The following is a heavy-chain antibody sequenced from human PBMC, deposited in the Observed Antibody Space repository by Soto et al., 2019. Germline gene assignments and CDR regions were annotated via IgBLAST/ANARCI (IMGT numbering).Heavy chain of an antibody. CDR1: GFTFSSYA. V-gene: IGHV3-23*01. Sequence: GGSLRLSCAASGFTFSSYAMSWVSQAPGKGLEWVSAISGSGGSTYYADSVKGRFTISRDNSKNTLYLQMNSLRAEDTVIYYSTTVPGIVVVVAATLFAFDIWGQGTMVTVSS. J-gene: IGHJ3*02. D-gene: IGHD2-15*01. CDR3: TTVPGIVVVVAATLFAFDI. CDR2: ISGSGGST.